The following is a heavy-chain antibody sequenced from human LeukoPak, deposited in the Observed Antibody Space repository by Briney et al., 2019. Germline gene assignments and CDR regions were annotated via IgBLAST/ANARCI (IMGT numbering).Heavy chain of an antibody. V-gene: IGHV3-33*06. J-gene: IGHJ6*03. D-gene: IGHD6-25*01. CDR1: GFTFSSYG. CDR2: IWYDGSNK. Sequence: GGSLRLSCAASGFTFSSYGMHWVRQAPGKGLEWVAVIWYDGSNKYYADSVKGRFTISRDNSKNTLYLQMNSLRAEDTAVYYCAKGPGATFYYYYMDVWGKGTTVTVSS. CDR3: AKGPGATFYYYYMDV.